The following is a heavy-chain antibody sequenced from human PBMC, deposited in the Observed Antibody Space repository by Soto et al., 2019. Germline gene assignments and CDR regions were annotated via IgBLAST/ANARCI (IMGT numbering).Heavy chain of an antibody. CDR3: ASYYGSGIYHPKY. J-gene: IGHJ4*01. CDR1: GFTFSSYW. V-gene: IGHV3-74*01. D-gene: IGHD3-10*01. Sequence: EVQLVESGGGLVQPGGSLRLSCAASGFTFSSYWMHWVRQAPGKGLVWVSRINSDGRSTSYADTVKGRFTISRDNAKNTLYLQMNILRVEDTAVYYCASYYGSGIYHPKYWGHGTLVTVAS. CDR2: INSDGRST.